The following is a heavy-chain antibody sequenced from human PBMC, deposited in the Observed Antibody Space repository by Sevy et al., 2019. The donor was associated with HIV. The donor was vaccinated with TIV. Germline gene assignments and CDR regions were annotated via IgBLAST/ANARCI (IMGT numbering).Heavy chain of an antibody. CDR2: VYPGDSET. CDR1: GYSFSTYW. Sequence: GESLKISCKASGYSFSTYWIGWVRQMPGRGLEWMGIVYPGDSETKYSPSFQGQVIISADKSVSTAYLQWSSLKASDSGMYYCAKKATVGLTMTEFDHWGQGTLVTVSS. V-gene: IGHV5-51*01. J-gene: IGHJ4*02. D-gene: IGHD4-17*01. CDR3: AKKATVGLTMTEFDH.